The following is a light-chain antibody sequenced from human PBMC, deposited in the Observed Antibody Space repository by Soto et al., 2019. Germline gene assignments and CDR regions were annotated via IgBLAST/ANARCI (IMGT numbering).Light chain of an antibody. J-gene: IGKJ5*01. V-gene: IGKV3-20*01. CDR3: QQYASSLAT. CDR1: QSVSSSY. CDR2: GAS. Sequence: EIVLTQSPGTLSLSPGERATLSCRASQSVSSSYLAWYQQKPGQAPRLLIYGASSRATGIPDRFSGSGSGTDFTLTISRLEPEDFAVYYCQQYASSLATFGQGTRLELK.